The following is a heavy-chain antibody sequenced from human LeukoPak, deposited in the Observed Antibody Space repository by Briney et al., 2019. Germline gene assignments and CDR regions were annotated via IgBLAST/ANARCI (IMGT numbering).Heavy chain of an antibody. CDR3: ARRRHDYYGSGSYSEDY. J-gene: IGHJ4*02. CDR1: GYSFTDFW. Sequence: GESLKISCKASGYSFTDFWTTWVRQMPGKGLEWMGRIDPSDSYSNYSPSFEGHVSFSADKSINTAYLQWSSLMPSDTAMYYCARRRHDYYGSGSYSEDYWGQGTLVTVSS. D-gene: IGHD3-10*01. CDR2: IDPSDSYS. V-gene: IGHV5-10-1*01.